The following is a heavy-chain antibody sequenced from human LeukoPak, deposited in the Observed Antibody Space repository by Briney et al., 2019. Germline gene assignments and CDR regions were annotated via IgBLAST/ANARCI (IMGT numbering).Heavy chain of an antibody. CDR2: INSDGSST. CDR3: AKARLQNNWFDP. V-gene: IGHV3-74*01. CDR1: GFTFSSYW. D-gene: IGHD4-17*01. Sequence: GGSLRLSCAASGFTFSSYWMHWVRQAPGKGLVWVSRINSDGSSTSYADSVKGRFTISRDNAKNTLYLQMNSLRAEDTAVYYCAKARLQNNWFDPWGQGTLVTVSS. J-gene: IGHJ5*02.